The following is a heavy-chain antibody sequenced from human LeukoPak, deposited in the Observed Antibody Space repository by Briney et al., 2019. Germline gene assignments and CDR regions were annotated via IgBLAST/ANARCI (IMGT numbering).Heavy chain of an antibody. V-gene: IGHV4-59*12. CDR2: IYYSGST. CDR1: GGSISSYY. CDR3: ARVTVVISYYYYYGMDV. D-gene: IGHD4-23*01. Sequence: SETLSLTCTLSGGSISSYYWSWIRHPPGKGLEWIVYIYYSGSTNYNPSLKSRVTISVDTSKNQFSLKLSSVTAADTAVYYCARVTVVISYYYYYGMDVWGQGTTVTVSS. J-gene: IGHJ6*02.